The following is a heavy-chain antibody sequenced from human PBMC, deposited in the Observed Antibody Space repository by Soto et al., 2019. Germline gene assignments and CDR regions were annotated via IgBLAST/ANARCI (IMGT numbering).Heavy chain of an antibody. D-gene: IGHD6-13*01. CDR3: ARYSNNWFQTEGMDV. Sequence: SETLSLTCTVSVDSITTYYWSWIRQPAGKGLEWIGRIDTSGNTNYNPSLKSRVTMSVDTSKKQFSLKLTSVTAADTAVYYCARYSNNWFQTEGMDVWGQGTSVTVS. CDR2: IDTSGNT. CDR1: VDSITTYY. V-gene: IGHV4-4*07. J-gene: IGHJ6*02.